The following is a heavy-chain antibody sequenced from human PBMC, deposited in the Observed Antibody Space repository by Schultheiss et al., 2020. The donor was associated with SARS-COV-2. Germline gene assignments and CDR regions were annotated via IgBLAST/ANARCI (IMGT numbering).Heavy chain of an antibody. CDR1: GDSVSSTSAA. J-gene: IGHJ5*02. V-gene: IGHV6-1*01. D-gene: IGHD6-19*01. CDR2: TYYRSQWYN. CDR3: ARFVVYNSAWDSWFDP. Sequence: SQTLSLTCAISGDSVSSTSAAWNWIRQSPSRGLEWLGRTYYRSQWYNDYAISVKSRIIINPDTSRNQFSLQLNSVTPEDTAVYYCARFVVYNSAWDSWFDPWGQGTLVTVSS.